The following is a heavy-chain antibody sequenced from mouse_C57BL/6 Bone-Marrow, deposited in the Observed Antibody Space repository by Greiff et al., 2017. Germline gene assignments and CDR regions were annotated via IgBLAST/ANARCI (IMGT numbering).Heavy chain of an antibody. Sequence: EVQGVESGGGLVKPGGSLKLSCAASGFTFSSYAMSWVPQTPEKRLEWVATISDGGSYTYYPDNVKGRFTISRDNAKNNLYLQMSHLKSEDTAMYYCARDRYGSSFAYWGQGTLVTVSA. J-gene: IGHJ3*01. CDR2: ISDGGSYT. CDR1: GFTFSSYA. CDR3: ARDRYGSSFAY. V-gene: IGHV5-4*01. D-gene: IGHD1-1*01.